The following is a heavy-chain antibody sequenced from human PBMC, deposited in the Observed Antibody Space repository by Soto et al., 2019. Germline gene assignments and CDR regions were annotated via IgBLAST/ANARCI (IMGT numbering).Heavy chain of an antibody. CDR2: IYYSGST. CDR3: ARATNHGSGSYYEVYYYGMDV. D-gene: IGHD3-10*01. CDR1: GGSISSGGYS. J-gene: IGHJ6*02. V-gene: IGHV4-31*03. Sequence: PSETLSLTCTVSGGSISSGGYSRSWIRQHPGKGLEWIGYIYYSGSTYYNPSLKSRVTISVDTSKNQFSLKRSSVTAADTAVYYCARATNHGSGSYYEVYYYGMDVWGQGTTVTVSS.